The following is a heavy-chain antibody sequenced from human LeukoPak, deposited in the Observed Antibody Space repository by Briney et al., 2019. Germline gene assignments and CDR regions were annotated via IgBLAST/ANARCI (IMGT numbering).Heavy chain of an antibody. CDR2: ISGSGGRI. V-gene: IGHV3-23*01. D-gene: IGHD3-10*01. Sequence: PGGSLRLSCGASGFIFSSYVMSWVRQAPGKGLEWVSGISGSGGRIYYADSVKGRFTISRDNSKNTLYLQMNSLRAEDTAVYCCAKGSKGGMIVPGERPKYFQHWGQGTLVTVSS. CDR1: GFIFSSYV. J-gene: IGHJ1*01. CDR3: AKGSKGGMIVPGERPKYFQH.